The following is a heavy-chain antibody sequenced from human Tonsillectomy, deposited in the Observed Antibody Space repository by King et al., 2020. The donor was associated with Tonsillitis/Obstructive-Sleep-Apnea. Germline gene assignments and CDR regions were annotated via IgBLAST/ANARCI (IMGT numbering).Heavy chain of an antibody. CDR3: AREYIVQVPVVMGGGFDY. Sequence: VQLPQWGAGLLKPSETLSLTCAVYGGSFSGYYWSWIRQPPGKGLEWIGEINHSGSTNYNPSFKSRVTISLDTSKKQFSLKLSSVTAADTAVYYCAREYIVQVPVVMGGGFDYWGQGTLVTVSS. CDR1: GGSFSGYY. D-gene: IGHD2-2*01. V-gene: IGHV4-34*01. CDR2: INHSGST. J-gene: IGHJ4*02.